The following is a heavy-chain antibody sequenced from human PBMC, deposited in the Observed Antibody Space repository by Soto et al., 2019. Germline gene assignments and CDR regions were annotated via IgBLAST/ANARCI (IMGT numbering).Heavy chain of an antibody. CDR3: ARGWRWLQLDPYYYYGMDV. Sequence: GASVKVSCKASGGTFSSYAISWVRQAPGQGLEWMGGIIPIFGTANYAQKFQGRVTITADESTSTAYMELSSLRSEDTAVYYCARGWRWLQLDPYYYYGMDVWGQGTTVTVSS. D-gene: IGHD5-12*01. V-gene: IGHV1-69*13. CDR1: GGTFSSYA. J-gene: IGHJ6*02. CDR2: IIPIFGTA.